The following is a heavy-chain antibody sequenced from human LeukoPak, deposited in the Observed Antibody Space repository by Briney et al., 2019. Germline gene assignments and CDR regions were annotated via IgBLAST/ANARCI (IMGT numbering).Heavy chain of an antibody. CDR2: ISSSGSSI. D-gene: IGHD6-13*01. J-gene: IGHJ4*02. CDR1: GFTFSSYA. V-gene: IGHV3-48*04. CDR3: ARGSRRQLSYFDF. Sequence: GGSLRLSCAATGFTFSSYAMSWVRQAPGRGLEWITYISSSGSSIYYADSVKGRFTISRDDARNSLYLQMNSLRVEDTAVYYCARGSRRQLSYFDFWGQGSLVTVSS.